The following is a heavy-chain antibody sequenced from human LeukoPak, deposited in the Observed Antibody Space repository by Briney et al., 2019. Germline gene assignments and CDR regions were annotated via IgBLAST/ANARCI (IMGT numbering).Heavy chain of an antibody. J-gene: IGHJ4*02. CDR1: GGSMSSSSDY. V-gene: IGHV4-39*01. CDR3: ARLYGSGWPDRRDY. D-gene: IGHD6-19*01. CDR2: SYYSGST. Sequence: PSETLSLTCLVSGGSMSSSSDYWGWLRQPPGKGLEWLVSSYYSGSTYYNPSLKSRVAISVDTAKNQFSLKLSSVTAADTAVYYCARLYGSGWPDRRDYWGQGTLVTVSS.